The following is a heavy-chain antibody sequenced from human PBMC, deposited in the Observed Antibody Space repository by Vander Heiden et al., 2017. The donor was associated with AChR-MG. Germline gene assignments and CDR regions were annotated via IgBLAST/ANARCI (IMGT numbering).Heavy chain of an antibody. Sequence: EVQLVESGGGLIQPGGSLRLSCAASGFTVSSNYMSWVRQAPGKGLEWVSVIYSGGSTYYADSVKGRFTISRDNSKNTLYLQMNSLRAEDTAVYYCAAGYCTNGVCYRRGRGTPFDYWGQGTLVTVSS. J-gene: IGHJ4*02. D-gene: IGHD2-8*01. V-gene: IGHV3-53*01. CDR2: IYSGGST. CDR3: AAGYCTNGVCYRRGRGTPFDY. CDR1: GFTVSSNY.